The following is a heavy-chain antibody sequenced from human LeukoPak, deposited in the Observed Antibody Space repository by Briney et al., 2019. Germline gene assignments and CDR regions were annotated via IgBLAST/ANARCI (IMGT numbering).Heavy chain of an antibody. CDR1: ELTFSSYA. J-gene: IGHJ6*02. CDR3: ARELLWFGEPTYYYYYGMDV. V-gene: IGHV3-30-3*01. CDR2: ISYDGSNK. D-gene: IGHD3-10*01. Sequence: GGCLRLSCPATELTFSSYAMHWVRQAPCKGLEWVVVISYDGSNKYYADSVKGRFTISRDNSKNTLYLQMNSLRAEDTAVYYCARELLWFGEPTYYYYYGMDVWGQGTTVTVSS.